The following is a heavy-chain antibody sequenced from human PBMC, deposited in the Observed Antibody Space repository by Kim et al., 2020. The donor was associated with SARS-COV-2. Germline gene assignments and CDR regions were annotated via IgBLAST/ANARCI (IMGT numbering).Heavy chain of an antibody. V-gene: IGHV4-61*02. J-gene: IGHJ4*02. CDR1: GGSISSENDY. Sequence: SETLSLTCTVAGGSISSENDYWSWIRQPAGKGLEWIGRIHYSGNTNYNSSLRSRVTISVDTSKNQFSLKLSSVTAADTAFYFCAKYRGYCSGGWSYTGLDSWGQGTLVTVSS. CDR2: IHYSGNT. CDR3: AKYRGYCSGGWSYTGLDS. D-gene: IGHD2-15*01.